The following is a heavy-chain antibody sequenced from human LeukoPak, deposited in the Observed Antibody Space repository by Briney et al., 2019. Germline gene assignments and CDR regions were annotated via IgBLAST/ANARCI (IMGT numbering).Heavy chain of an antibody. Sequence: SETLSLTCTVSDDSITMYYWTWIRQPPGKGLEWIGYVDHTGSTNFNPSLNGRVSISRDTSKNLFSLRLRSVTAADTAVYYCARHAVAGTANYFDYWGQGTLVTVSS. CDR3: ARHAVAGTANYFDY. D-gene: IGHD6-19*01. V-gene: IGHV4-59*08. CDR2: VDHTGST. CDR1: DDSITMYY. J-gene: IGHJ4*02.